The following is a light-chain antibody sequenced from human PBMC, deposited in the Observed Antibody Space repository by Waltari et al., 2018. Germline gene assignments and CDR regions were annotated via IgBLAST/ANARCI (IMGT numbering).Light chain of an antibody. CDR1: SLRSYY. CDR2: DKN. Sequence: SSELTQDPAVSVAMGQTVRITCQGDSLRSYYASWYQQRPGQAPILVMYDKNNRPSGVPDRFSGSSSDNTASLTITGAQAEDEASYYCHSRDASGVGGSFG. CDR3: HSRDASGVGGS. V-gene: IGLV3-19*01. J-gene: IGLJ2*01.